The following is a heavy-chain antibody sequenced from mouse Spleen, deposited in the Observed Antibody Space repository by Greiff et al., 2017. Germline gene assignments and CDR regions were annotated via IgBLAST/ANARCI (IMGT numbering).Heavy chain of an antibody. CDR2: ILPGSGST. D-gene: IGHD2-14*01. CDR1: GYTFSSYW. Sequence: QVQLQQSGAELMKPGASVKISCKATGYTFSSYWIEWVKQRPGHGLEWIGEILPGSGSTNYNEKFKGKATFTADTSSNTAYMQLSSLTSEDSAVYYCARGEVRLDYAMDYWGQGTSVTVSS. V-gene: IGHV1-9*01. J-gene: IGHJ4*01. CDR3: ARGEVRLDYAMDY.